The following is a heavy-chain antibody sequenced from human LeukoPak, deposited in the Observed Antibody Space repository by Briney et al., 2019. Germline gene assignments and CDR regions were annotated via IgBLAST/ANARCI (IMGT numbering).Heavy chain of an antibody. Sequence: SETLSLTCTVSGGSISSHYWSWIRQPPGKGLEWIGYIYYSGSTNYNPSLKSRVTISVDTSKNQFSLKLSSVTAADTAVYYCARLGDFWSGYYTAFDYWGQGTLVTVSS. D-gene: IGHD3-3*01. J-gene: IGHJ4*02. CDR3: ARLGDFWSGYYTAFDY. CDR2: IYYSGST. CDR1: GGSISSHY. V-gene: IGHV4-59*11.